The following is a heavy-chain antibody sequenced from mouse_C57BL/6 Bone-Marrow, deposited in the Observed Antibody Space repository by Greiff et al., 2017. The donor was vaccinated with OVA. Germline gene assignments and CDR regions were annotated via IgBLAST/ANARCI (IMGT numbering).Heavy chain of an antibody. CDR1: GFTFSDYG. D-gene: IGHD1-2*01. J-gene: IGHJ4*01. CDR2: ISNLAYSI. V-gene: IGHV5-15*01. CDR3: ARHRWLYYYDMDY. Sequence: EVQGVESGGGLVQPGGSLKLSCAASGFTFSDYGMAWVRQAPRKGPEWVAFISNLAYSIYYADTVTGRFTISRENAKNTLYLEMSSLRSEDTAMYYCARHRWLYYYDMDYWGQGTSVTVSS.